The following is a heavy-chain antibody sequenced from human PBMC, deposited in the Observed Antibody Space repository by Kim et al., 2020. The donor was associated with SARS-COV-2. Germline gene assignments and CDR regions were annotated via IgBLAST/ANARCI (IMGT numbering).Heavy chain of an antibody. V-gene: IGHV4-59*08. CDR2: VYYSGHT. CDR3: ARSPPAALHYFDH. J-gene: IGHJ4*02. CDR1: GGSISGYH. D-gene: IGHD2-15*01. Sequence: SETLSLTCSVSGGSISGYHWSWIRQPPGKGLEWIGFVYYSGHTNYNPSLMSRVTIALATSQNQFSLNMTSVSAADTAVYYCARSPPAALHYFDHWGQGALGTDCS.